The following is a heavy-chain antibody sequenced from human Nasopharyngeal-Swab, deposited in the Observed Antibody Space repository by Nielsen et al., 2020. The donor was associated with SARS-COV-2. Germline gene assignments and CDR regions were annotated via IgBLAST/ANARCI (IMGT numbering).Heavy chain of an antibody. V-gene: IGHV3-23*01. CDR3: ARDASGWYIDY. Sequence: GESLKISCTTSGFTFSSYAMNWVRQDPGKGLEWVSSVSGSGGSTYYADSVKGRFTISRDNSKNTLYLQMNSLRAEDTAVYYCARDASGWYIDYWGQGTLVTVSS. CDR2: VSGSGGST. D-gene: IGHD6-19*01. J-gene: IGHJ4*02. CDR1: GFTFSSYA.